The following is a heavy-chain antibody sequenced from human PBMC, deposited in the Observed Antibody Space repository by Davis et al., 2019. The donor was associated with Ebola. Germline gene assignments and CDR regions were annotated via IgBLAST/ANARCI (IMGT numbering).Heavy chain of an antibody. J-gene: IGHJ4*02. CDR1: GFIFADYG. CDR2: ITGSGGSR. D-gene: IGHD3-22*01. V-gene: IGHV3-23*01. CDR3: AKSTMIVGDWDFDY. Sequence: GGSLRLSCAASGFIFADYGMSWVRHVPGKGLEWVSSITGSGGSRYHADSVKGRFTISRDNSENTLHLQMNSLRADDTAVYYCAKSTMIVGDWDFDYWGQGTLVTVSS.